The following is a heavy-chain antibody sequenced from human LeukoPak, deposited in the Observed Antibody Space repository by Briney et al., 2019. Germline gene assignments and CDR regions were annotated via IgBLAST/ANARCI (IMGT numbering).Heavy chain of an antibody. CDR1: GYTFTGYH. CDR2: INPDSGGT. V-gene: IGHV1-8*03. CDR3: ARGLFGAGPGGYYYYNYMDV. D-gene: IGHD3-16*01. Sequence: GASVKVSCKASGYTFTGYHMHWVRQAPGQGLEWMGWINPDSGGTDYAQKFQGRVTITRNTSISTAYMELSSLRSEDTAVYYCARGLFGAGPGGYYYYNYMDVWGKGTTVTVSS. J-gene: IGHJ6*03.